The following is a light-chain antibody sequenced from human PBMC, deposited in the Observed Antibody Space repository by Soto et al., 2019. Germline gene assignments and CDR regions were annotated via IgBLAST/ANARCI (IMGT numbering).Light chain of an antibody. Sequence: EIVLTQSPATLSLSPGERATLSCRASQSVSSYLAWYQQKPGQAPRLRIYDASNRATGIPARFSGSGSGTDFTRTISSLEPEDVAVYYCQQRSNWLTFGGGTKVEIK. CDR1: QSVSSY. V-gene: IGKV3-11*01. CDR3: QQRSNWLT. J-gene: IGKJ4*01. CDR2: DAS.